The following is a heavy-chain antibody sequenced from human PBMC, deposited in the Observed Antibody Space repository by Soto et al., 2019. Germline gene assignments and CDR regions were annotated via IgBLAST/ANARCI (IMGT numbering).Heavy chain of an antibody. D-gene: IGHD3-22*01. Sequence: EVQLVESGGGLIQPGGSLRLSCAASGFTVSSNYMSWVRQAPGKGLEWVSVIYSGGSTYYADSVKGRFTISRDNSKNTMYIQMNSQRSEDTAVYYCAIDYYNSSGYWENWGQGTLVTVSS. V-gene: IGHV3-53*01. CDR1: GFTVSSNY. J-gene: IGHJ4*02. CDR2: IYSGGST. CDR3: AIDYYNSSGYWEN.